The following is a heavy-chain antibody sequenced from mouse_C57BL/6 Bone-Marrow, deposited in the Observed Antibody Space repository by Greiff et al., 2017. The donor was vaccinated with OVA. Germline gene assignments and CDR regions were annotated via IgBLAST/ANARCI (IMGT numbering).Heavy chain of an antibody. J-gene: IGHJ3*02. V-gene: IGHV10-1*01. Sequence: DAGGGLVQPKGSLKLSCAASGFSFNTYAMNWVRQAPGKGLEWVARIRSKSNNYATHYADSVKDRFTISRDDSESMLYLQMNNLKTEDTAMYYCVRQTGRWGQGTLVTVSA. CDR3: VRQTGR. CDR2: IRSKSNNYAT. CDR1: GFSFNTYA. D-gene: IGHD3-2*01.